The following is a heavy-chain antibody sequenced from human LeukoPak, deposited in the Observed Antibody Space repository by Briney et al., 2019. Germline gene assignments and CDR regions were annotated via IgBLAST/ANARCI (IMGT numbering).Heavy chain of an antibody. CDR2: ISYDGSNK. J-gene: IGHJ4*02. V-gene: IGHV3-30*04. CDR3: ARPQGYFAANFDY. D-gene: IGHD3-22*01. CDR1: GFTFSSYA. Sequence: PGGSLRLSCAASGFTFSSYAMHWVRQAPGKGLEWVALISYDGSNKYHADSVKGRFNISRDNSKNTLYLQMNSLRGEDTAVFYCARPQGYFAANFDYWGQGTLVTVSS.